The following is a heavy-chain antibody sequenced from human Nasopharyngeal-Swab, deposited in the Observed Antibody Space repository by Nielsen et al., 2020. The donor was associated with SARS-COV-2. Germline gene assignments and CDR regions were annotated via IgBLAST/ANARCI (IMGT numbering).Heavy chain of an antibody. CDR2: IGSSSSTI. J-gene: IGHJ4*02. D-gene: IGHD1-26*01. Sequence: WIRQPPGKGLEWVSYIGSSSSTIYYADSVKGRFTISRDNAKNSLYLQMNSLRDEDTAVYYCATSPGSYLAYWGQGTLVTVSS. CDR3: ATSPGSYLAY. V-gene: IGHV3-48*02.